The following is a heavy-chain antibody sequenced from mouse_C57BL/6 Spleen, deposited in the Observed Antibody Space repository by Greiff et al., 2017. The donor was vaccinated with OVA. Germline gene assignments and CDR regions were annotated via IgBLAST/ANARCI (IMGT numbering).Heavy chain of an antibody. J-gene: IGHJ3*01. CDR2: IYPGSGNT. CDR3: ARSDGYDGGAWFAY. Sequence: VQLQQSGAELVRPGASVKLSCKASGYTFTDYYINWVKQRPGQGLEWIARIYPGSGNTYYNEKFKGKATLTAEKSSSTAYMQLSSLTSEDSAVYFFARSDGYDGGAWFAYWGQGTLVTVSA. D-gene: IGHD2-2*01. CDR1: GYTFTDYY. V-gene: IGHV1-76*01.